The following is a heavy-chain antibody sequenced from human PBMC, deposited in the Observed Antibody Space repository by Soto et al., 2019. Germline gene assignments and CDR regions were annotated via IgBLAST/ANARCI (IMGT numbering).Heavy chain of an antibody. V-gene: IGHV3-48*01. J-gene: IGHJ3*02. CDR2: ITRSGTT. CDR1: AFTFSGYT. Sequence: AGGSLRLSCAASAFTFSGYTMNWVRQAPGKGLEWVSYITRSGTTYYADPVKGRFTISRDNARNSLYLQMNSLRAEDTAVYYCARDQWYAFDIWGQGTMVTVSS. CDR3: ARDQWYAFDI. D-gene: IGHD2-15*01.